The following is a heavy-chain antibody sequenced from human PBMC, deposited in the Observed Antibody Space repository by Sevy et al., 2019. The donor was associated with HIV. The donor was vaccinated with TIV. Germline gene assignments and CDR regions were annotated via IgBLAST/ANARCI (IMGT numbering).Heavy chain of an antibody. CDR3: AREGGYTDQGMDV. V-gene: IGHV3-48*01. J-gene: IGHJ6*02. Sequence: GGSLRLSCAASGFTFSNYDMNWVRQAPGKGVQLVSYISSDSSRIYYADSVKGRLTISRDNAKNSLYVQMNRLRAEDTAVYYCAREGGYTDQGMDVWGQGTTVTVSS. D-gene: IGHD5-12*01. CDR2: ISSDSSRI. CDR1: GFTFSNYD.